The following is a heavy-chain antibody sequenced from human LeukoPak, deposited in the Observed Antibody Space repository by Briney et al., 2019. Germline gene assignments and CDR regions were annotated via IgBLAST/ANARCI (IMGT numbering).Heavy chain of an antibody. J-gene: IGHJ4*02. V-gene: IGHV1-69*13. CDR1: GGTFSSYA. D-gene: IGHD3-10*01. CDR3: ARERLNYYGSGSYL. Sequence: ASVKVSCKASGGTFSSYAISWVRQAPGQGLEWMGGIIPIFGTANYAQKFQGRVTITADESTSTAYMELSSLRSEDTAVYYCARERLNYYGSGSYLWGQGTLVTVSS. CDR2: IIPIFGTA.